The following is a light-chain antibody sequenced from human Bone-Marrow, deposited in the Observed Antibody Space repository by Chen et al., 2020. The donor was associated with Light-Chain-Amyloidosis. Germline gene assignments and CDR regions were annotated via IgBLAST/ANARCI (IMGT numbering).Light chain of an antibody. CDR2: RDT. Sequence: SYELPQPPSVSVSPGQTARITCSGDDLPTKYAYWYQQKPGQAPVLVIHRDTERPSGISERFSGSSSGKTATLTMSGVQAEDEADYHCQSADSSGTYEVIFGGGTKLTVL. CDR1: DLPTKY. J-gene: IGLJ2*01. CDR3: QSADSSGTYEVI. V-gene: IGLV3-25*03.